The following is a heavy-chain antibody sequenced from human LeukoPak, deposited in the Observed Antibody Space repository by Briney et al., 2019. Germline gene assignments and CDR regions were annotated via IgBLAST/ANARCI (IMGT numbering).Heavy chain of an antibody. CDR2: INPNSGGT. D-gene: IGHD2-15*01. CDR1: GYTFTGYY. Sequence: ASVKVSCKASGYTFTGYYMHWVRQAPGQGLEWMGWINPNSGGTNYAQKFQGRVTMTRDTSISTAYMELSRLRSDDTAVYYCARVGYCSGGSCYALCTWGRGTLVTVSS. V-gene: IGHV1-2*02. J-gene: IGHJ4*02. CDR3: ARVGYCSGGSCYALCT.